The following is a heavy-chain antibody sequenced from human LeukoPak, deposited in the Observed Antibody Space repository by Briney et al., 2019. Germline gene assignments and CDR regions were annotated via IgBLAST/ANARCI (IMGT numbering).Heavy chain of an antibody. V-gene: IGHV3-49*04. CDR2: IRSKAYGGTT. CDR3: TRLIVGATGVFDY. D-gene: IGHD1-26*01. CDR1: GFTFGDYA. Sequence: PGRSLRLSCTASGFTFGDYAMSWVRRAPGKGLEWVGFIRSKAYGGTTEYAASAVKGRFTISRDDSKSIAYLQMNSLKTEDTAVYYCTRLIVGATGVFDYWGQGTLVTVSS. J-gene: IGHJ4*02.